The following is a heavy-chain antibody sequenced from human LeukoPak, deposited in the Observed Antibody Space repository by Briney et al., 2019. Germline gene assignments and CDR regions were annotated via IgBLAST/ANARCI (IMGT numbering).Heavy chain of an antibody. Sequence: GGSLRLSCAASGFTFSDYYMSWIRQAPGKGLEWVSYISSSAGTIYYADSVKGRFTISRDNAKNSLYLQMNSLRAEDTAIYYCARENAAAGYYYYYMDVWGKGTTVTVSS. D-gene: IGHD6-25*01. CDR2: ISSSAGTI. V-gene: IGHV3-11*04. J-gene: IGHJ6*03. CDR3: ARENAAAGYYYYYMDV. CDR1: GFTFSDYY.